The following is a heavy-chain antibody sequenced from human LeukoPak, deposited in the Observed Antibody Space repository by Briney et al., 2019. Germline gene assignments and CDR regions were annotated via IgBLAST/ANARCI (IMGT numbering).Heavy chain of an antibody. Sequence: GGSLRLSCAASGFTFSSYAMSWVRQAPGKGLEWVSAISGSGGSTYYADSVKGRFTISRDNSKNTLYLQMNSLRAEDTAVYYCARDLYSSGLKDYYYYGMDVWGQGTTVTVSS. CDR1: GFTFSSYA. D-gene: IGHD6-19*01. CDR3: ARDLYSSGLKDYYYYGMDV. V-gene: IGHV3-23*01. CDR2: ISGSGGST. J-gene: IGHJ6*02.